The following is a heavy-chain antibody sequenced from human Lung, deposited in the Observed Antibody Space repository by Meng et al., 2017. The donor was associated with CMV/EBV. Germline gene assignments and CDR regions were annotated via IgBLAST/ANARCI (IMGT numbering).Heavy chain of an antibody. J-gene: IGHJ4*02. CDR2: MYSGGIT. D-gene: IGHD2/OR15-2a*01. CDR3: AGNSESRH. Sequence: GGSLRLSCAASGFSVGSEYMSWVRQAPGKGLEWVSLMYSGGITRYSDSVRGRFTISRDSPKNTLFLQMNSLRAEDTAVYYCAGNSESRHWGQGTLVTVSS. V-gene: IGHV3-53*01. CDR1: GFSVGSEY.